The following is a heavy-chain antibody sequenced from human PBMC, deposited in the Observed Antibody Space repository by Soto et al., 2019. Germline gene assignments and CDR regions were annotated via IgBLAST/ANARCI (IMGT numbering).Heavy chain of an antibody. J-gene: IGHJ4*02. CDR1: GGSISSGGYS. CDR3: ARGRGGRGYSYGSLVDY. Sequence: SETLSLTCAVSGGSISSGGYSWSWIRQPPGKGLEWIGYIYHSGSTYYNPSLKSRVTISVDRSKNQFSLKLSSVTAADTAVYYCARGRGGRGYSYGSLVDYWGQGTLVTVSS. D-gene: IGHD5-18*01. V-gene: IGHV4-30-2*01. CDR2: IYHSGST.